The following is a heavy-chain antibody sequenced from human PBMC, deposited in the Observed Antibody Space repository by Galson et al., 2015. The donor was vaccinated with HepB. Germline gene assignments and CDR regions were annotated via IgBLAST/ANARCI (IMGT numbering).Heavy chain of an antibody. Sequence: SVKVSCKASGYAFTAYLLHWVRQTPAQGLEWMGRINPKNGATNYAQTFQGRVTMTRDTSITTAYMDLGGLTADDTAVYCCTTVATITGAEAWGQGTLVTVSS. V-gene: IGHV1-2*06. CDR2: INPKNGAT. D-gene: IGHD5-24*01. CDR3: TTVATITGAEA. CDR1: GYAFTAYL. J-gene: IGHJ5*02.